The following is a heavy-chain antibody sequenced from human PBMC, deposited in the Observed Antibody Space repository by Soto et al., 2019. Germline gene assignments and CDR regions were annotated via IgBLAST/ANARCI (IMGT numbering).Heavy chain of an antibody. J-gene: IGHJ5*02. D-gene: IGHD6-19*01. V-gene: IGHV3-30*18. Sequence: QVQLVESGGGVVQPGRSLRLSCVASGFTLSNTGMHWVRQAPGKGLEWVAMISHDGSNTYYGDSVKGRFTISRDNSWNTLYLQMDSLRPEDTSVYYCAKDWSSSGWFNWFDPWGQGTLVTVS. CDR1: GFTLSNTG. CDR3: AKDWSSSGWFNWFDP. CDR2: ISHDGSNT.